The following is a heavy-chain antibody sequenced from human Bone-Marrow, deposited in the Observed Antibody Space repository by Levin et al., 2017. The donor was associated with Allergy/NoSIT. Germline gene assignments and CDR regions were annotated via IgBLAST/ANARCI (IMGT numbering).Heavy chain of an antibody. D-gene: IGHD3-16*01. Sequence: GESLKISCVGSGFTFIDAWMSWVRQTPGKGLEWVGRIKSKGGGGSADYAAPVKGRFTISRDDSESTLFLQMDSLQTEDTAMYYCTWMNTFTTLGYWGQGTLVTVSS. CDR2: IKSKGGGGSA. V-gene: IGHV3-15*01. CDR1: GFTFIDAW. J-gene: IGHJ4*02. CDR3: TWMNTFTTLGY.